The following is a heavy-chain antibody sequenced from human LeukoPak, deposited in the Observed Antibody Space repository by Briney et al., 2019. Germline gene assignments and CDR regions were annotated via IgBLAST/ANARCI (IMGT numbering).Heavy chain of an antibody. D-gene: IGHD2-8*01. CDR2: IYTSGST. CDR3: AREGATQYCTNGVCYYNWFDP. Sequence: SETLSLTCTVSGGSISSYYWSWIRQPAGKGLEWIGRIYTSGSTNYNPSLKSRVTISVDTSKNQFSLKLSSVTAADTAVYYCAREGATQYCTNGVCYYNWFDPWGQGTLVTVSS. J-gene: IGHJ5*02. V-gene: IGHV4-4*07. CDR1: GGSISSYY.